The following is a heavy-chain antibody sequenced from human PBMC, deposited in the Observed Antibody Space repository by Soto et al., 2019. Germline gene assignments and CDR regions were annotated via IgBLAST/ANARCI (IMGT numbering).Heavy chain of an antibody. CDR3: AKKVNSGSGSQYFGY. V-gene: IGHV3-23*01. D-gene: IGHD3-10*01. Sequence: GGSLRLSCVASGFTFSSYSMSWVRQAPGKGLEWVSGFRAGGDDGTTYYADSVKGRFTISRDNSKNTLFLQMNSLRAEDTATYYCAKKVNSGSGSQYFGYFGQRTLGTVSS. CDR1: GFTFSSYS. CDR2: FRAGGDDGTT. J-gene: IGHJ4*02.